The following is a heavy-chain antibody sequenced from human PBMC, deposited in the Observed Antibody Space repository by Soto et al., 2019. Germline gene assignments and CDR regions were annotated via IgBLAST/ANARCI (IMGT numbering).Heavy chain of an antibody. CDR2: ISSNGVGT. J-gene: IGHJ6*03. V-gene: IGHV3-64*01. D-gene: IGHD6-6*01. CDR3: ARRDRPDFYYMDV. Sequence: GGSLRLSCAASGFTFSSYSMNWVRQAPGKGLEWVSGISSNGVGTYYANSVQGRFTISRDNSKNTVYLQMGSLRPENMAVYYCARRDRPDFYYMDVWGKGTTVTVSS. CDR1: GFTFSSYS.